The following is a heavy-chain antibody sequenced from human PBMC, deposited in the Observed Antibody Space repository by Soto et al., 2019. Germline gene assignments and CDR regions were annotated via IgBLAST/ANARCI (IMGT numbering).Heavy chain of an antibody. J-gene: IGHJ5*02. CDR2: ISYDGSNK. CDR3: ARDSTSDTMIVVVITSNWFDP. CDR1: GFTFSSYA. D-gene: IGHD3-22*01. V-gene: IGHV3-30-3*01. Sequence: GGSLRLSCAASGFTFSSYAMHWVRQAPGKGLERVAVISYDGSNKYYADSVKGRFTISRDNSKNTLYLQMNSLRAEDTAVYYCARDSTSDTMIVVVITSNWFDPWGQGTLVTVSS.